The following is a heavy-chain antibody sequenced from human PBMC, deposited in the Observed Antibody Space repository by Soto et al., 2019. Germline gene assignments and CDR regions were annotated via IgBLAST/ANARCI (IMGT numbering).Heavy chain of an antibody. D-gene: IGHD6-19*01. CDR2: IFHSGST. V-gene: IGHV4-4*02. CDR3: ARAPGAGPWYIDY. J-gene: IGHJ4*01. Sequence: SETLSLTCAVSGASIDSSHWWNWVRQPPGKGLEWIGEIFHSGSTTYNPSLESRVTMSVDRSKNQFSLHLNSVTAADTAFYYCARAPGAGPWYIDYWGHGTLVTVSS. CDR1: GASIDSSHW.